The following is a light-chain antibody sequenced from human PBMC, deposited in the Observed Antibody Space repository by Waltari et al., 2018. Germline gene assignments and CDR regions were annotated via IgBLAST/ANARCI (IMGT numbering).Light chain of an antibody. CDR1: SSDVGGYNY. J-gene: IGLJ2*01. V-gene: IGLV2-23*02. CDR2: DVS. CDR3: CSYAGSRVHVL. Sequence: QSALTPPASVSGSPGPSLTLSCTGTSSDVGGYNYVSLYQQYPGKAPKLIIYDVSKLPSGVSNRFSGSKSGNTASLTISGLQAEDEADYYCCSYAGSRVHVLFGGGTKLTVL.